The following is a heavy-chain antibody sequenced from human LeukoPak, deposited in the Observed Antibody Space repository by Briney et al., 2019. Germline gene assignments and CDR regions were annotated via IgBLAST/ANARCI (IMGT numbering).Heavy chain of an antibody. CDR1: GFPFDDYG. CDR2: ISWHGETT. J-gene: IGHJ5*02. Sequence: GGSLRLSCAASGFPFDDYGMLWVRQAPGKGLEWVSFISWHGETTYYSDSVKGRFTVSRDNSKNTLYLQVNSLRVDDTAVYYCTREGMGTTFSAWFDPWGQGTLVTVPS. V-gene: IGHV3-43D*03. CDR3: TREGMGTTFSAWFDP. D-gene: IGHD1-7*01.